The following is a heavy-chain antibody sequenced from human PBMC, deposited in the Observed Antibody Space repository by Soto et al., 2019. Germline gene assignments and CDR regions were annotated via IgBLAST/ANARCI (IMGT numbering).Heavy chain of an antibody. CDR1: GYTFTSYG. CDR3: ARDAIPRRASDY. Sequence: QVQLVQSGAEVKKPGASVKVSCKASGYTFTSYGISWVRQAPGQGLEWMGWISAYNGNTNYAQKLQGRGTMTTDTSTSTAYRELRSLRADDTAVYDCARDAIPRRASDYWGQGTLVTVSS. V-gene: IGHV1-18*01. CDR2: ISAYNGNT. J-gene: IGHJ4*02. D-gene: IGHD2-2*01.